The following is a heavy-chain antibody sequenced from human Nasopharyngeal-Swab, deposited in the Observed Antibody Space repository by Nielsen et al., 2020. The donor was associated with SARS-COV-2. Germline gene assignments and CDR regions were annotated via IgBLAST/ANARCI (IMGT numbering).Heavy chain of an antibody. CDR2: ISYDGSNK. CDR3: ARGPGDGMDV. Sequence: WIRQPPGKGLEWVAVISYDGSNKYYAGSVKGRFTISRDNSKNTLYLQMNSLRAEDTAVYYRARGPGDGMDVWGQGTTVTVSS. V-gene: IGHV3-30-3*01. D-gene: IGHD3-10*01. J-gene: IGHJ6*02.